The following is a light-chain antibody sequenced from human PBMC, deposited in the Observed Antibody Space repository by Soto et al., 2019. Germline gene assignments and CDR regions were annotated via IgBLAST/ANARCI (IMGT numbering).Light chain of an antibody. J-gene: IGKJ2*01. CDR2: GAS. CDR1: QSISSN. Sequence: EIVMTQSPGTLSVSPGERATLSCRASQSISSNLAWYQQKPGQALRLLIYGASTRATGIPARFSGSGSGTEFPLTISSLQSEDFAVYYCQQYNNWPPPHTFGQGTKLEIK. CDR3: QQYNNWPPPHT. V-gene: IGKV3-15*01.